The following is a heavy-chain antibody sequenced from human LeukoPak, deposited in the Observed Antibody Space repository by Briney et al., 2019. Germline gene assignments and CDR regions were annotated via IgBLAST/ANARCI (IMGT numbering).Heavy chain of an antibody. J-gene: IGHJ6*02. V-gene: IGHV3-33*08. D-gene: IGHD6-13*01. CDR2: IWYDGSNK. CDR1: GFTFSSYG. Sequence: PGGSLRLSCAASGFTFSSYGMHWVRQAPGKGLEWVAVIWYDGSNKYYADSVKGRFTISRDNSKNTLYLQMNSLRAEDTAVYYCARDLAGVRQQPYYYYGMDVWGQGTTVTVSS. CDR3: ARDLAGVRQQPYYYYGMDV.